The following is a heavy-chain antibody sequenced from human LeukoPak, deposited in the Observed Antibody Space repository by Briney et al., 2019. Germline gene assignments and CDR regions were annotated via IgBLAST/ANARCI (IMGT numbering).Heavy chain of an antibody. CDR2: IIPIFGTA. D-gene: IGHD5-18*01. CDR3: ARLRGTAMVTGDY. CDR1: GGTSSSYA. J-gene: IGHJ4*02. Sequence: ASVKVSCKASGGTSSSYAISWVRQAPGQGLEWMGGIIPIFGTANYAQKFQGRVTITADESTSTAYMELSSLRSEDTAVYYCARLRGTAMVTGDYWGQGTLVTVSS. V-gene: IGHV1-69*01.